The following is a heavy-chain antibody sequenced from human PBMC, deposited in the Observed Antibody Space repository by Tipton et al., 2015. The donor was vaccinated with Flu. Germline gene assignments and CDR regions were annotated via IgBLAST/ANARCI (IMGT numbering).Heavy chain of an antibody. D-gene: IGHD3-3*01. CDR1: DYSISSGFY. CDR2: VYHSGST. V-gene: IGHV4-38-2*02. CDR3: ARDAVEYDFGSGYYNYHGMDV. Sequence: PGLVKPSETLSLTCAVSDYSISSGFYWGWIRQPPGKGLEWIGSVYHSGSTYYNPSLKSRVTISVDTSKNQFSLKLSSVTAADTAVYYCARDAVEYDFGSGYYNYHGMDVWGQGTTVTVSS. J-gene: IGHJ6*02.